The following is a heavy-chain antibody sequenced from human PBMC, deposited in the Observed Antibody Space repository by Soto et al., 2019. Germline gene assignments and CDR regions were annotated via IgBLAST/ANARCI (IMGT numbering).Heavy chain of an antibody. CDR2: INPSGGST. CDR3: ARDLRGSYSDYYYYGMDV. CDR1: GYTFTSYY. J-gene: IGHJ6*02. Sequence: QVQLVQSGAEVKKPGASVKVSCKASGYTFTSYYMHWVRQAPGQGLEWMGIINPSGGSTSYAQKLQGRVTMTRDTSTSTVYMELSSLRSEDTAVYYCARDLRGSYSDYYYYGMDVWGQGTTVTVSS. D-gene: IGHD3-16*01. V-gene: IGHV1-46*01.